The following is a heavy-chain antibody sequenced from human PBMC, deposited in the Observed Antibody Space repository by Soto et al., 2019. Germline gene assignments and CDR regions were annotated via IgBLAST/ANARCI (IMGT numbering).Heavy chain of an antibody. CDR1: SGSISSGGYY. J-gene: IGHJ3*02. D-gene: IGHD1-7*01. V-gene: IGHV4-31*03. CDR3: AVKGLELQRAFDI. Sequence: QVQLQESGPGLMKPSQTLSLTCTVFSGSISSGGYYWSWIRQHPGKGLEWIGYIYYSGTTYYNPSLKRRVTISVDTSKNQFSLNLSSVTAADTAVYYCAVKGLELQRAFDIWGQGTMVTVSS. CDR2: IYYSGTT.